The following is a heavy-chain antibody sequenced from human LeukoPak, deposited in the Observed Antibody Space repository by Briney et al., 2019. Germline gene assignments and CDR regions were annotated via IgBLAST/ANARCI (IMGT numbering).Heavy chain of an antibody. CDR3: TTSPPRATVTTD. D-gene: IGHD4-17*01. V-gene: IGHV3-15*01. J-gene: IGHJ4*02. CDR2: IKSKTDGGTT. Sequence: GGSLRLSCAASGFTFTTYAMSWVRQAPGKELEWVGRIKSKTDGGTTDYAAPVKGRFTISRDDSKNTVYLQMNSLKTEDTALYYCTTSPPRATVTTDWGQGTLVTVSS. CDR1: GFTFTTYA.